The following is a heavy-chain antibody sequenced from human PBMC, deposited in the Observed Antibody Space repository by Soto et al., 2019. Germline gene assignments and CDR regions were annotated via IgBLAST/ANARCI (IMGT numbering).Heavy chain of an antibody. J-gene: IGHJ6*02. CDR1: GFTFSSFG. Sequence: PGGSLRLSCAASGFTFSSFGMLWVRQAPGKGLEWVAVISFDGSKKYYADSVKGRFTISRDNSKNTLFLQVNSLRAEDTAVYYCAKDSMGDYYGMDVWGQGTTVTVSS. CDR3: AKDSMGDYYGMDV. CDR2: ISFDGSKK. D-gene: IGHD1-26*01. V-gene: IGHV3-30*18.